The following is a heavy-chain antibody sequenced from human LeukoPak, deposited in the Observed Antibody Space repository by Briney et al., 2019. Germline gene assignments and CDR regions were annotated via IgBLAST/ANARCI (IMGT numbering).Heavy chain of an antibody. CDR2: IIPIFGTA. V-gene: IGHV1-69*13. CDR3: ARGGYWENWFDP. Sequence: SVKVSCKASGGTFSSYAISWVRQAPGQGLEWMGGIIPIFGTANYAQKFQGRVTITADESTSTAYMELSSLRSEYTAVYYCARGGYWENWFDPWGQGTLVIVSS. J-gene: IGHJ5*02. CDR1: GGTFSSYA. D-gene: IGHD1-26*01.